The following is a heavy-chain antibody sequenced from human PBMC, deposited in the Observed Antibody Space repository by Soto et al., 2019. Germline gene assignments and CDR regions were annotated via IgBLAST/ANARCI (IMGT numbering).Heavy chain of an antibody. CDR1: GGSISSYY. V-gene: IGHV4-59*01. D-gene: IGHD6-19*01. CDR2: IYYSGST. J-gene: IGHJ3*02. Sequence: QVQLQESGPGLVKPSETLSLTCTVSGGSISSYYWSWIRQPPGKGLEWIGYIYYSGSTSYNPSLKSRVTISVDTSKNQFSLKLSSVTAADTAVYYCARASGWYGLDAFDIWGQGTMVTVSS. CDR3: ARASGWYGLDAFDI.